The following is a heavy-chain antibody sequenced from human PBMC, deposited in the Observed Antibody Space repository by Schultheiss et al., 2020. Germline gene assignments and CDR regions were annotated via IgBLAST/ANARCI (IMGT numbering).Heavy chain of an antibody. D-gene: IGHD3-9*01. CDR3: ARDPRLILTGYERDWFDP. V-gene: IGHV1-18*01. CDR1: GYTFTSYG. Sequence: ASVKVSCKASGYTFTSYGISWVRQAPGQGLEWMGWISAYNGNTNYAQKLQGRVTMTTDTSTSTAYMELRSLRSDDTAVYYCARDPRLILTGYERDWFDPWGQGTLVNVSS. CDR2: ISAYNGNT. J-gene: IGHJ5*02.